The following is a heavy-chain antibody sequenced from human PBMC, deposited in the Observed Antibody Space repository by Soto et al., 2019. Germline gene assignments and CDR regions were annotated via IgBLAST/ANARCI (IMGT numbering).Heavy chain of an antibody. CDR3: ARHPKTASGMDV. V-gene: IGHV4-39*01. J-gene: IGHJ6*02. CDR2: IYYSGST. D-gene: IGHD5-18*01. CDR1: LRCGHISRYY. Sequence: SGTQSLISNFPLRCGHISRYYWGWIRQPPGKGLEWIGSIYYSGSTYYNPSLKSRVTISVDTSKNQFSLKLSSVTAADTAVYYCARHPKTASGMDVWGQGT.